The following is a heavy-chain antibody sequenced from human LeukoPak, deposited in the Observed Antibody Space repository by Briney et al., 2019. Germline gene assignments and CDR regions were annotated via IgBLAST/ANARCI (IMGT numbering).Heavy chain of an antibody. D-gene: IGHD3-16*01. Sequence: SETLSLTCTVSGGSISSYYWSWIRQPPGKGLEWIGYIYYSGSTNYNPSLKSRVTISVDTSKNQFSLKLSSVAAADTAVYYCARGGRWFDPWGQGTLVTVSS. CDR2: IYYSGST. V-gene: IGHV4-59*01. CDR3: ARGGRWFDP. CDR1: GGSISSYY. J-gene: IGHJ5*02.